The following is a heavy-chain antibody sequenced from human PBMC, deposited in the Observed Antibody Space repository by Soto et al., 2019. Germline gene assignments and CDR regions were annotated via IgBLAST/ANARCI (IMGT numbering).Heavy chain of an antibody. CDR2: IFTSGST. CDR1: GFTLSSYS. D-gene: IGHD3-9*01. CDR3: ARDRHPDGIWTFDY. V-gene: IGHV3-23*01. Sequence: GGSMRLSCSASGFTLSSYSMMWICLTPEKGLEWVSAIFTSGSTSSADSVTGRFFISRDNSRNMVFLQMNSLRVDDTAVYFCARDRHPDGIWTFDYWGQGTLVTVSS. J-gene: IGHJ4*02.